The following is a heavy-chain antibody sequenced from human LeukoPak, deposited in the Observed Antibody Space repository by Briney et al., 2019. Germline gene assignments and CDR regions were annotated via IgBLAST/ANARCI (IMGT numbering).Heavy chain of an antibody. CDR2: GDNTGGT. Sequence: SETLSLTCAVYGEPLKGHYWSWIRQPPGRGLEWIGEGDNTGGTKYNPSLKSRVTIFADTSKNQFSLKLDSVTAADTAVYYCAKNGQSGFSFDPWGQGTLVTVSS. CDR3: AKNGQSGFSFDP. J-gene: IGHJ5*02. CDR1: GEPLKGHY. D-gene: IGHD2-8*01. V-gene: IGHV4-34*01.